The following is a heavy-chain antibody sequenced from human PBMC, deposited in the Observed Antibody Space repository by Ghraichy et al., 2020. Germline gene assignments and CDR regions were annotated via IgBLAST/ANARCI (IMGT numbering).Heavy chain of an antibody. D-gene: IGHD5-18*01. CDR3: ASLKYSYGTEYFQH. CDR1: GGSISSSSYY. Sequence: SETLSLTCTVSGGSISSSSYYWGWIRQPPGKGLEWIGSIYYSGSTYYNPSLKSRVTISVDTSKNQFSLKLSSVTAADTAVYYCASLKYSYGTEYFQHWGQGTLVTVSS. V-gene: IGHV4-39*01. CDR2: IYYSGST. J-gene: IGHJ1*01.